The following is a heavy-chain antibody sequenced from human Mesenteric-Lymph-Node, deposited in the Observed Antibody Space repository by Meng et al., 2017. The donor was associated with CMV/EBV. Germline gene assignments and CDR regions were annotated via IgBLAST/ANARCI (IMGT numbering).Heavy chain of an antibody. CDR3: ARERYCSSTSCYSRDAFDI. CDR1: GYTFTGYY. V-gene: IGHV1-69*04. CDR2: IIPILGIA. Sequence: SVKVSCKASGYTFTGYYMHWVRQAPGQGLEWMGRIIPILGIANYAQKFQGRVTITTDESTSTAYMELSSLRSEDTAVYYCARERYCSSTSCYSRDAFDIWGQGTMVTVSS. D-gene: IGHD2-2*01. J-gene: IGHJ3*02.